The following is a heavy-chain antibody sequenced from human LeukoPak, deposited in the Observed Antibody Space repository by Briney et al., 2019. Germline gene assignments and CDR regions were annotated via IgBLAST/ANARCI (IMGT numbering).Heavy chain of an antibody. V-gene: IGHV3-33*06. CDR3: AKDPPRGHIVVLSHY. D-gene: IGHD2-21*01. Sequence: PGGSLRLSCAASGFTFSSYGMHWVRQAPGKGLEWVAVIWYDGSNKYYADSVKGRFTISRDNSKNTLYLQMNSLRAEDTAVYYCAKDPPRGHIVVLSHYWGQGTLVTVSS. CDR1: GFTFSSYG. J-gene: IGHJ4*02. CDR2: IWYDGSNK.